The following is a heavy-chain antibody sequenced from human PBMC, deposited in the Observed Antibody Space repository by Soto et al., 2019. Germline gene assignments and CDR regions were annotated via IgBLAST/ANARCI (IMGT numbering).Heavy chain of an antibody. V-gene: IGHV1-8*01. CDR1: AYSFTSYN. J-gene: IGHJ4*02. D-gene: IGHD3-3*01. CDR2: STSNSGNS. Sequence: XSVMVSCKASAYSFTSYNINWVRQAPGQGLEWVAGSTSNSGNSDYAQKFQGRLTVTRDTSISTAYMELSSLRSDDTAVYYCVLLGVFDQWGPGTLVTVSS. CDR3: VLLGVFDQ.